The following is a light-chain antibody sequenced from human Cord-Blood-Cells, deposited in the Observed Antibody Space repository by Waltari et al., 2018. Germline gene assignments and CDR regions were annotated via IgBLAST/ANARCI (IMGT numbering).Light chain of an antibody. V-gene: IGKV1-39*01. CDR2: AAS. CDR3: QQSYSTPLT. J-gene: IGKJ4*01. Sequence: DIQMTQSLSSLSASVGDRVTITCRASQSISSYLNWYQQKPGKAPKRLIYAASSLQSGVPSRFSGSGSGTDFTLTISSLQPEDFATYYCQQSYSTPLTFGGGTKVEIK. CDR1: QSISSY.